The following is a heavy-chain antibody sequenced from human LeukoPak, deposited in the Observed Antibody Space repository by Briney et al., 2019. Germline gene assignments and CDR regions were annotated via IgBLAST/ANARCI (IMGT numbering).Heavy chain of an antibody. J-gene: IGHJ4*02. D-gene: IGHD3-22*01. V-gene: IGHV3-23*01. CDR1: GFTFSSYA. CDR3: AKDDDSSGYPYYFDY. CDR2: ISGSGGST. Sequence: PGGSLRLSCVASGFTFSSYAMSWVRQAPGKGLEWVSAISGSGGSTYYADSVKGRFTISRDNSKNTLYLQMNSLRAEDTAVYYCAKDDDSSGYPYYFDYWGQGTLVTVSS.